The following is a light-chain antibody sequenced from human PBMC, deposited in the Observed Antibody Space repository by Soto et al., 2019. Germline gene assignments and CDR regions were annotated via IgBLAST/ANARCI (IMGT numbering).Light chain of an antibody. CDR3: QQYNNWPRT. CDR2: SAS. Sequence: EVVMKQSPATLAVSTGERATLSCRASQSVAYNVAWYQQRPGQAPRLLIYSASTRATGIPTRFSGSGSGTEFTLTISSLQSEDFAVYHCQQYNNWPRTFGQGTKVDIK. V-gene: IGKV3D-15*01. CDR1: QSVAYN. J-gene: IGKJ1*01.